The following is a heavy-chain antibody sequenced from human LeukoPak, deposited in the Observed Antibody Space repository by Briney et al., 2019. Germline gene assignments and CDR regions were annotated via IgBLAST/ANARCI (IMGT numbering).Heavy chain of an antibody. CDR3: ARTGGYMVWGVQNWFEP. CDR2: GTT. J-gene: IGHJ5*02. D-gene: IGHD3-10*01. V-gene: IGHV4-39*01. Sequence: SETLSLTCTVSGGSISSGSYYWGWVRQPRGKGLEWIGSGTTYYNPSLQSRVTISVDTSRNQFSLKLSSVTAADTAVYYCARTGGYMVWGVQNWFEPWGQGTLVTVSA. CDR1: GGSISSGSYY.